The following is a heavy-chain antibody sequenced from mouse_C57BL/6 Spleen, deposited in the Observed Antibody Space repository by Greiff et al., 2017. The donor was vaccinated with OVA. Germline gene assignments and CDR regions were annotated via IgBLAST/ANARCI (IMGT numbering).Heavy chain of an antibody. CDR1: GFTFSDYG. V-gene: IGHV5-17*01. J-gene: IGHJ4*01. CDR3: ARRYPHYYAMDY. CDR2: ISSGSSTI. D-gene: IGHD2-12*01. Sequence: EVKLVESGGGLVKPGGSLKLSCAASGFTFSDYGMHWVRQAPEKGLEWVAYISSGSSTIYYADTVKGRFTISSDNAKNTLFLQMNSLRSEDTAMYYCARRYPHYYAMDYWGQGTSVTVSS.